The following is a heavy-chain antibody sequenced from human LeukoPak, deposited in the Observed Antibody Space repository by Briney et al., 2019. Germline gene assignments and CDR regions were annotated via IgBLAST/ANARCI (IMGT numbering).Heavy chain of an antibody. Sequence: ASVKVSCKASGYTFTSYYMHWVRQAPGQGLEWMGIINPSGGSTSYAQKFQGRVTMTRDTSTSTVYMELSSLRSEDTAVYYCAREIYDSSGYSQTYFGYWGQGTLVTVSS. D-gene: IGHD3-22*01. V-gene: IGHV1-46*01. CDR3: AREIYDSSGYSQTYFGY. CDR1: GYTFTSYY. J-gene: IGHJ4*02. CDR2: INPSGGST.